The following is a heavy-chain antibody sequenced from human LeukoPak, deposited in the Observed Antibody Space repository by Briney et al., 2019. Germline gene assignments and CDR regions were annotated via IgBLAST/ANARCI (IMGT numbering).Heavy chain of an antibody. V-gene: IGHV3-9*01. Sequence: GGSLRLSCAASGFTFDDYAMHWVRQAPGKGLEWVSGISWNSGSIGYADSVKGRFTISRDNAKNSLYLQMSSLRAEDTALYYCAKDFAAGPTRCDYWGQGTLVTVSS. CDR3: AKDFAAGPTRCDY. D-gene: IGHD6-13*01. CDR1: GFTFDDYA. CDR2: ISWNSGSI. J-gene: IGHJ4*02.